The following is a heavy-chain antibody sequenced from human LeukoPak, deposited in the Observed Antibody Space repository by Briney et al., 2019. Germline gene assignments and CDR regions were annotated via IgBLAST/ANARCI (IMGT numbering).Heavy chain of an antibody. D-gene: IGHD3-10*01. J-gene: IGHJ4*02. Sequence: PGGSLRLSCAASGFTFNNFGMHWVRQAPGKGPEWVAFIRYDATEKYYADSVKGRFTISRDNAKNSLYLQMNSLRAEDTALYYCAKDMGRTPRPYYGSGSSMEYGGQGTLVTVSS. CDR1: GFTFNNFG. CDR2: IRYDATEK. CDR3: AKDMGRTPRPYYGSGSSMEY. V-gene: IGHV3-30*02.